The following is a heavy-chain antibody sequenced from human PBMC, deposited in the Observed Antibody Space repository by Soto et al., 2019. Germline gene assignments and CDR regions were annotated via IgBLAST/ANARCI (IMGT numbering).Heavy chain of an antibody. Sequence: TSETLSLTCTVSGGSISSSNYYWSWIRQPPGKGLEWIGEINHSGSTNYNPSLKSRVTISVDTSKNQFSLKLSSVTAADTAVYYCARNYDISEGYYYYYMDVWGKGTTVTVSS. CDR1: GGSISSSNYY. V-gene: IGHV4-39*07. CDR3: ARNYDISEGYYYYYMDV. J-gene: IGHJ6*03. CDR2: INHSGST. D-gene: IGHD3-9*01.